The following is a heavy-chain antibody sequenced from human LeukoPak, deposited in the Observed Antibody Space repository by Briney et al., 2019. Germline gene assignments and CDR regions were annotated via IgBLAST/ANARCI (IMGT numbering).Heavy chain of an antibody. CDR1: GFTFSSYA. CDR3: TRVERYFDSKDY. D-gene: IGHD3-9*01. J-gene: IGHJ4*02. V-gene: IGHV3-49*04. Sequence: PGGSLRLSCAASGFTFSSYAMSWVRQAPGKGLEWVGFIRSKAYGGTTEYAASVKGRFTISRDDSKSIAYLQMNSLKTEDTAVYYCTRVERYFDSKDYWGQGTLVTVSS. CDR2: IRSKAYGGTT.